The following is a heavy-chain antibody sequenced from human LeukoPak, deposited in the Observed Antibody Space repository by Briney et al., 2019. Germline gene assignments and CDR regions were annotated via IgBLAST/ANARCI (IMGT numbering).Heavy chain of an antibody. D-gene: IGHD6-6*01. CDR3: ARVGIAARHFDY. CDR2: IYYTGGT. CDR1: GGSITNYY. V-gene: IGHV4-59*08. J-gene: IGHJ4*02. Sequence: SETLSLTCTVSGGSITNYYWAWIRQPPGKGLEWIGNIYYTGGTKYNPSLRSRVTISVDPSKNQFSLKLSSVTAADTAMYYCARVGIAARHFDYWGQGTLVTVSS.